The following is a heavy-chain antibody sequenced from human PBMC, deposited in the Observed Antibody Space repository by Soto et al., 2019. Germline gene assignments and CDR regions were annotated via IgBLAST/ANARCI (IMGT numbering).Heavy chain of an antibody. CDR2: IWNDGKNK. CDR1: GFNFKNYG. CDR3: ARDPGREEPHFDY. D-gene: IGHD1-26*01. V-gene: IGHV3-33*01. J-gene: IGHJ4*02. Sequence: QVQLVESGGGVVQPGMSLTLSCAASGFNFKNYGIHWVRQGPGKGLEWVAVIWNDGKNKYYADSVQGRATISRDNSNNIVFLQLNSLRAADTALSQCARDPGREEPHFDYWGQGTLVTVSS.